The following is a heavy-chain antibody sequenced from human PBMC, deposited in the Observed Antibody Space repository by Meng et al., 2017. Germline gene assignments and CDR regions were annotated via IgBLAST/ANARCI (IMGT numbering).Heavy chain of an antibody. Sequence: QVPLPEAGPGLVKPSETLSPTCTVSGDSVTVGSHYWSWIRQPPGKGLEWIGYIDYGGSTSYNPSLRSRVTISVDTSNNQFSLKLSSVTAADTAVFYCARTRGDYYFDYWGQGTLVTVSS. CDR2: IDYGGST. V-gene: IGHV4-61*01. J-gene: IGHJ4*02. CDR1: GDSVTVGSHY. D-gene: IGHD3-16*01. CDR3: ARTRGDYYFDY.